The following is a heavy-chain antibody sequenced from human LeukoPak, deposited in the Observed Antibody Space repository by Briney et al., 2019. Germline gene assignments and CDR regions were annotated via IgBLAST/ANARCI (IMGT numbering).Heavy chain of an antibody. CDR2: ISADNGNT. CDR3: ARAGAAYCSGGSCYSKEKY. CDR1: GYTFTSYG. V-gene: IGHV1-18*01. D-gene: IGHD2-15*01. Sequence: GASVKVSCKASGYTFTSYGISWVRQAPGQGLEWMGWISADNGNTNYAQKLQGRVTMTTDTSTSTASMELRSLRSDDTAVYYCARAGAAYCSGGSCYSKEKYWGQGTLVTVSS. J-gene: IGHJ4*02.